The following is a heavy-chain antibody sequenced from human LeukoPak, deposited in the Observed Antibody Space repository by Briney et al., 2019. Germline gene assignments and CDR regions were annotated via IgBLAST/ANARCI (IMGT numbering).Heavy chain of an antibody. CDR3: ARVTIFGVVATFDY. CDR1: GFTFSSCW. CDR2: INSDGRST. V-gene: IGHV3-74*01. Sequence: PGGSLRLSCAASGFTFSSCWMHWVRQAPGKGLVWVSRINSDGRSTSYADSVKGRFTISRDSAKNTLYLQMNSLGAEDTAVYYCARVTIFGVVATFDYWGQGTLVTVSS. D-gene: IGHD3-3*01. J-gene: IGHJ4*02.